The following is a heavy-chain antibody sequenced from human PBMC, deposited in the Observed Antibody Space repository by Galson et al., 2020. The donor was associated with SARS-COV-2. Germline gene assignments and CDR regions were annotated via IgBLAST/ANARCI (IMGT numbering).Heavy chain of an antibody. D-gene: IGHD3-10*01. Sequence: GESLKISCAASGFTFSSYSMNWVRQAPGKGLEWVSSISSSSSYIYYADSVKGRFTISRDNAKNSLYLQMNSLRAEDTAVYYCAREEPPYYYGSGSYYIGNWFDPWGQGTLVTVSS. CDR3: AREEPPYYYGSGSYYIGNWFDP. V-gene: IGHV3-21*01. CDR2: ISSSSSYI. CDR1: GFTFSSYS. J-gene: IGHJ5*02.